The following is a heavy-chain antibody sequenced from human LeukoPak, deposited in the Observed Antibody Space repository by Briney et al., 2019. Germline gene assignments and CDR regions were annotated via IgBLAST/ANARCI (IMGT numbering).Heavy chain of an antibody. CDR1: GGSISSYY. Sequence: SETLSLTCTVSGGSISSYYWSWIRQPPGKGLEWIGYIYYSGSTNYNPSLKSGVTISVDTSKNQFSLKLSSVTAADTAVYYCASGGTRLGELSPLNYWGQGTLVTVSS. J-gene: IGHJ4*02. D-gene: IGHD3-16*02. V-gene: IGHV4-59*01. CDR2: IYYSGST. CDR3: ASGGTRLGELSPLNY.